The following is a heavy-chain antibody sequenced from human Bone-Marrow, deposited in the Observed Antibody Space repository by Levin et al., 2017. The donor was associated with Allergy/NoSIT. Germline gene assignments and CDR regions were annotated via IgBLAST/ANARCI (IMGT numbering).Heavy chain of an antibody. D-gene: IGHD5-24*01. CDR3: ARGGRWLQFRGAFDI. J-gene: IGHJ3*02. Sequence: SETLSLTCAVYGGSFSGYYWSWIRQPPGKGLEWIGEINHSGSTNYNPSLKSRVTISVDTSKNQFSLKLSSVTAADTAVYYCARGGRWLQFRGAFDIWGQGTMVTVSS. CDR1: GGSFSGYY. CDR2: INHSGST. V-gene: IGHV4-34*01.